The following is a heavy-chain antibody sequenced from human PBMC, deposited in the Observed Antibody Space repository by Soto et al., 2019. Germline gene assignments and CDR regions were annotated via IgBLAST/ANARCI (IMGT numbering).Heavy chain of an antibody. CDR1: GGSISSYY. D-gene: IGHD3-22*01. V-gene: IGHV4-59*01. CDR2: IYYSGST. J-gene: IGHJ6*02. CDR3: AXXDEEYYYDSSGYGPXXV. Sequence: QVQLQESGPGLVKPSETLSLTCTVSGGSISSYYWSWIRQHPGKGLEWIGYIYYSGSTNYNPSLKIRVTISVDTSKNQXSLKLSSVTAAYTAVYYXAXXDEEYYYDSSGYGPXXVWGQGTTVTVSS.